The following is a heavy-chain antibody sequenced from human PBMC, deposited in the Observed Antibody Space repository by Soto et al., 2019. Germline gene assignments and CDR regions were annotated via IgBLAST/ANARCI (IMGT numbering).Heavy chain of an antibody. V-gene: IGHV3-33*01. CDR3: ARDDYDSSGYYYVDY. CDR2: IWYDGSNK. Sequence: GGSLRLSCAAAAFTFASYGMHWVRQAPGKGLEWVAVIWYDGSNKYYADSLKGRFTISRDNSKKTLYLQVNSLRAEDTAVYFCARDDYDSSGYYYVDYWGQGT. D-gene: IGHD3-22*01. CDR1: AFTFASYG. J-gene: IGHJ4*02.